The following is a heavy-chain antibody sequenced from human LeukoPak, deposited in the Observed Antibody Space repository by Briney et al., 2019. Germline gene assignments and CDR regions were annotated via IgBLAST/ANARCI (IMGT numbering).Heavy chain of an antibody. CDR3: ARPTTSGWYPH. V-gene: IGHV3-48*01. Sequence: PGGSLRLSCAASGFTFSDYDMNWIRQAPGTGLEWVSYITGNSSSKYYADSVKGRFTISRDNAKNSLYLQMNSLRAEDTAVYYCARPTTSGWYPHWGQGTMVTVSS. J-gene: IGHJ3*01. CDR1: GFTFSDYD. CDR2: ITGNSSSK. D-gene: IGHD6-19*01.